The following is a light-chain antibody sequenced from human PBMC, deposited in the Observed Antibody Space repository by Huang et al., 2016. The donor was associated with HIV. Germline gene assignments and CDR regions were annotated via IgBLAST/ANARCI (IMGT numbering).Light chain of an antibody. CDR2: AAS. CDR1: QTVDMY. Sequence: DIQMTQSPSSLSASIGDRVTMSCRASQTVDMYLNWYQQTPGRAPKLLIYAASNLQSDVPSRFSGTGSGTNFTLTSSSLQPEDFVIYFSQQTYNVPRTFGQGTALEIK. V-gene: IGKV1-39*01. J-gene: IGKJ2*01. CDR3: QQTYNVPRT.